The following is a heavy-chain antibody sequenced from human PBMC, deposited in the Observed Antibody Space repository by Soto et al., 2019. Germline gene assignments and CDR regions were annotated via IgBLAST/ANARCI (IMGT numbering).Heavy chain of an antibody. V-gene: IGHV1-18*01. D-gene: IGHD2-15*01. CDR2: ISPYNSKT. Sequence: QAQLVQSGAEVKKPGASVNISCKASGYTFTNYGFIWVRQAPGHGLEWVGWISPYNSKTEYAQNLQGRVTMTRDQPTSPAYMELRSLRSDDTAVYYCARDIYGGNCCDAFDIWGQGTMVTVSS. CDR1: GYTFTNYG. J-gene: IGHJ3*02. CDR3: ARDIYGGNCCDAFDI.